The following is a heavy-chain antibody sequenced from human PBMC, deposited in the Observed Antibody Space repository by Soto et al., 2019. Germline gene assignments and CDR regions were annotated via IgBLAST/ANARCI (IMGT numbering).Heavy chain of an antibody. CDR2: IKSKTDGGTT. J-gene: IGHJ4*02. Sequence: EVQLVESGGGLVKPGGSLRLSCAASGFTFSNAWMNWVRQAPGKGLEWVGRIKSKTDGGTTDYAAPVKGRFTISRDDSKNTLYLQMNSLKTEDTAVYYCTIDPAMEYYDSSGYYLDFDYWGQGTLVTVSS. D-gene: IGHD3-22*01. V-gene: IGHV3-15*07. CDR3: TIDPAMEYYDSSGYYLDFDY. CDR1: GFTFSNAW.